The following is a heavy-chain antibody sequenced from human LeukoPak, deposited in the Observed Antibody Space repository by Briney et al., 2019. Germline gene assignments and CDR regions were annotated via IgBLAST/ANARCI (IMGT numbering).Heavy chain of an antibody. CDR2: MNPNSGNT. CDR1: GYTFTSYD. Sequence: ASVKVSCKASGYTFTSYDINWVRQATGQGLEWMGWMNPNSGNTGYAQKFQGRVTMTRNTSISTAYMELSSLRSEDTAVYYCARPLRPTGYSGSREYFQHWGQGTLVTVSS. D-gene: IGHD6-13*01. J-gene: IGHJ1*01. CDR3: ARPLRPTGYSGSREYFQH. V-gene: IGHV1-8*01.